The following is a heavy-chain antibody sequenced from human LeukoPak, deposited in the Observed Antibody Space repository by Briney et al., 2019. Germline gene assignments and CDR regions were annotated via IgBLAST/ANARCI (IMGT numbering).Heavy chain of an antibody. V-gene: IGHV4-38-2*02. J-gene: IGHJ5*01. CDR3: ARDRRSFDWFDY. Sequence: PSETLSLTCTVSGYSISSGYYWGWIRQPPGKGLEWIGSIYHSGSTYYNPSLKSRVTISVDTSKNQFSLKLSSVTAADTAVYYCARDRRSFDWFDYWGQGTLVTVSS. CDR1: GYSISSGYY. CDR2: IYHSGST. D-gene: IGHD3-10*01.